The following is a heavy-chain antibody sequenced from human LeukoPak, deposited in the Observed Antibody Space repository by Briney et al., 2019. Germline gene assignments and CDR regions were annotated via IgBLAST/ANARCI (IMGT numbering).Heavy chain of an antibody. D-gene: IGHD6-6*01. CDR2: ISWNSGRM. V-gene: IGHV3-9*03. J-gene: IGHJ4*02. Sequence: GRSLRLSCAASGFTFEDYAMHWVRQAPGKGLEWVSGISWNSGRMDYADSVKGRFTISRDNAKNSLYLQMNSLRTEDMALYYCAKDMGYSSSSTFDYWGQGTLVTVSS. CDR3: AKDMGYSSSSTFDY. CDR1: GFTFEDYA.